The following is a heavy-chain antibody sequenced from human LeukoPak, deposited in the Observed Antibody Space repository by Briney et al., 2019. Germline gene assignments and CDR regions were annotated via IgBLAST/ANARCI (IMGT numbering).Heavy chain of an antibody. CDR1: GGSFSGYY. D-gene: IGHD3-22*01. Sequence: ASETLSLTCAVYGGSFSGYYWSWIRQPPGKGLEWIGEINHSGSTNYNPSLKSRVTISVDTSKNQFSLKLSSVTAADTAVYYCARGSTMIPSSNCYFDYWGQGTLVTASS. CDR3: ARGSTMIPSSNCYFDY. J-gene: IGHJ4*02. CDR2: INHSGST. V-gene: IGHV4-34*01.